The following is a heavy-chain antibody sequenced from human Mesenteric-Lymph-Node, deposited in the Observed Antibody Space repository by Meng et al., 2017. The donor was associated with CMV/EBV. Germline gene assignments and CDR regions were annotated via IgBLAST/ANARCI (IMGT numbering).Heavy chain of an antibody. J-gene: IGHJ4*02. V-gene: IGHV4-61*01. CDR1: GGSISSSSYY. CDR3: ARVPWFGELGDYYFDS. CDR2: IYHSGSS. D-gene: IGHD3-10*01. Sequence: LETLSLTCTVSGGSISSSSYYWNWIRQPPGKGLEWIGYIYHSGSSIYNPSLESRVTISMDTSNNQFSLKMSSVTAADTAVYYCARVPWFGELGDYYFDSWGQGTLVTVSS.